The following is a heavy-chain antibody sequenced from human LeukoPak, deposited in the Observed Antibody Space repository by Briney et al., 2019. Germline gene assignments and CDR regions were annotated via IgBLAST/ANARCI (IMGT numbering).Heavy chain of an antibody. CDR1: GFTFSNYL. J-gene: IGHJ4*02. Sequence: PGGSLRLSCVASGFTFSNYLMNWVRQAPGKGLEWVSGISHSGSSIYYADSVKGRVTISRDNSKNTLYLQMDRLRVEDTAVYYCAMALDYWGQGTLVTVSS. V-gene: IGHV3-23*01. CDR2: ISHSGSSI. CDR3: AMALDY.